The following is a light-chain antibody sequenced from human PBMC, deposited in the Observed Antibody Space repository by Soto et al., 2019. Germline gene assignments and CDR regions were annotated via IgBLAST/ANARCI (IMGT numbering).Light chain of an antibody. CDR1: QSVSSYY. V-gene: IGKV3-20*01. Sequence: EIGLTQSPGTLSLSPGERATLSCRDSQSVSSYYLAWYQQKPGQAPRLLIYAASSRATGIPDRFSGGGSGTDFTLTISRLEPEDFAVYYFQQCGISPWTFGQGTNVEIK. CDR2: AAS. CDR3: QQCGISPWT. J-gene: IGKJ1*01.